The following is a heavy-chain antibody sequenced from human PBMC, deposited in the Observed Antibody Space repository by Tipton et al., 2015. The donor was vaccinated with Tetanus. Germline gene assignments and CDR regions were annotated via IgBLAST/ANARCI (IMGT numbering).Heavy chain of an antibody. D-gene: IGHD6-6*01. CDR2: IYNSGST. CDR3: ARDQARGARGWNYFDY. J-gene: IGHJ4*02. V-gene: IGHV4-31*03. CDR1: GGSISSGGYY. Sequence: TLSLTCTVSGGSISSGGYYWSWIRQHPGKGLEWIGDIYNSGSTYYNPSLKSRVTISVDTSKYQFSLELNSVTAAGTAVYYCARDQARGARGWNYFDYWGQGGLVTVSS.